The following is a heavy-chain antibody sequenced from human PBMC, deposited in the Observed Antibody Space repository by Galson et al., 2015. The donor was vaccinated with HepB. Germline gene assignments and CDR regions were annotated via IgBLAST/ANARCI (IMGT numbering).Heavy chain of an antibody. J-gene: IGHJ1*01. CDR1: GYTFTSYG. D-gene: IGHD6-13*01. CDR3: ATGQRYSSN. Sequence: SVKVSCKASGYTFTSYGISWVRQAPGQGLEWMGWISSYSGNTNYAQKFQGRVTMTTDTSTSTAYMELWSLRSDDTAVYFCATGQRYSSNWGQGTLVTVSS. CDR2: ISSYSGNT. V-gene: IGHV1-18*01.